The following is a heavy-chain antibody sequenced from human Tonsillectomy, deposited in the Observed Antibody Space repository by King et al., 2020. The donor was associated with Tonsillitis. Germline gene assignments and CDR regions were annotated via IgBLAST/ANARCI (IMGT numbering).Heavy chain of an antibody. CDR1: GFTFSNAW. CDR2: IKSKTDGGTT. D-gene: IGHD5-12*01. V-gene: IGHV3-15*01. Sequence: VQLVESGGGLVKPGGSLRLSCAASGFTFSNAWMSWVRQAPGKGLEWVGRIKSKTDGGTTDYAAPVKGRFTISRDDSKNTLYLQMNSLKTEDTAVYYCTPGDSGYAFDIWGQGTMVTVSS. J-gene: IGHJ3*02. CDR3: TPGDSGYAFDI.